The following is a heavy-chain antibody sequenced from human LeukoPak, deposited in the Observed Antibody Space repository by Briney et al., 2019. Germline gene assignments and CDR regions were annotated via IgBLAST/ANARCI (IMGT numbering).Heavy chain of an antibody. Sequence: GGSLRLSCAPSGFTFSSYSMNWGRQALGKGLEWVSSISSSSSYIYYADSVRGRFTISRDNAKNSLYLQMNSLRAEDTAVYYCARGDSSSWYDWFDPWGQGTLVTVSS. J-gene: IGHJ5*02. D-gene: IGHD6-13*01. V-gene: IGHV3-21*01. CDR3: ARGDSSSWYDWFDP. CDR2: ISSSSSYI. CDR1: GFTFSSYS.